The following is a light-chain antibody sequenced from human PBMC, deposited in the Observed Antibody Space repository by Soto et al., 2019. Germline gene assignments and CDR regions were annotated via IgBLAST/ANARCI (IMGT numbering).Light chain of an antibody. CDR1: QGISSY. CDR2: SIS. J-gene: IGKJ5*01. V-gene: IGKV1-9*01. Sequence: DIQLTQSPSFLSASVGDRVTITCRASQGISSYLAWYQQKPGKAPKLLLYSISTLENGVPSRFSGSGSGTEFTLTISSLQPEDFATYYCQQLNIYPITFGQGTRLEIK. CDR3: QQLNIYPIT.